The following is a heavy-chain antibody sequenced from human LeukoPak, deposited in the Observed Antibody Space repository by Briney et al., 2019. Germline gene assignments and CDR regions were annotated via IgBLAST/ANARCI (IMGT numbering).Heavy chain of an antibody. J-gene: IGHJ4*02. CDR1: GFTFSSYA. V-gene: IGHV3-64D*09. D-gene: IGHD3-22*01. CDR3: VKMGTYYYDSSGSNY. Sequence: GGSLRLSCSASGFTFSSYAMHWVRQAPGKGLEYVSAINSNGGTTYYSDSVKGRFTISRDKSKNTLYLQMSSLRAEDTAVYYCVKMGTYYYDSSGSNYWGQGTLVTVSS. CDR2: INSNGGTT.